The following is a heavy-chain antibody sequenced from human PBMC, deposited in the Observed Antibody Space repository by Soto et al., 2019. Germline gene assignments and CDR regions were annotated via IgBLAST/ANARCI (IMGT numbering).Heavy chain of an antibody. Sequence: QITLKESGPTLVNPTQTLTLTCTFSGFSLTETGMGVGWIRHPPGKALEWLALIYGDDDKRYSPSLKRGLTISKDASKNQVVLTKTNVDAVDTATYYCAHRRSGYFDSWGQGTLVTVSS. V-gene: IGHV2-5*02. CDR2: IYGDDDK. CDR3: AHRRSGYFDS. CDR1: GFSLTETGMG. J-gene: IGHJ4*02.